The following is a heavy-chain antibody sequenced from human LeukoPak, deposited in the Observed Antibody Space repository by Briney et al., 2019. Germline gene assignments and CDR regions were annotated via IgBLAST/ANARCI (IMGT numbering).Heavy chain of an antibody. Sequence: GRSLRLSCAASGFTFSSYGMHWVRQAPGKGLEWVAVISYDGSNKYYADSVKGRFTISRDNSKNTLYLQMNSLRAEDTAVYYCARARRSTNAFDIWGQGTMVTVSS. CDR2: ISYDGSNK. CDR1: GFTFSSYG. CDR3: ARARRSTNAFDI. D-gene: IGHD3-3*01. V-gene: IGHV3-30*03. J-gene: IGHJ3*02.